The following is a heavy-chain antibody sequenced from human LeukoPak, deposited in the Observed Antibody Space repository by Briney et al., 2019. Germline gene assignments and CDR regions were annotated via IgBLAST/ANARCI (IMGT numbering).Heavy chain of an antibody. CDR1: GGSISSYY. D-gene: IGHD2/OR15-2a*01. Sequence: KPSETLSLTCTVSGGSISSYYWSWIRQPPGKGLEWIGYIYYSGSTNYNPSLKSRVTISVDTSKNQFSLKLSSVTAADTAVYYCARDKGIYAAFDYWGQGTLVTVSS. V-gene: IGHV4-59*12. CDR3: ARDKGIYAAFDY. CDR2: IYYSGST. J-gene: IGHJ4*02.